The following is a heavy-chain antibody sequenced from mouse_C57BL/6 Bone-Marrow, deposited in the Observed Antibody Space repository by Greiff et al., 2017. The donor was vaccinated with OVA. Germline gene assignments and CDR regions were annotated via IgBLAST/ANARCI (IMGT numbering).Heavy chain of an antibody. V-gene: IGHV1-64*01. CDR2: IHPNSGST. CDR3: ARPTVVGGDFDY. CDR1: GYTFTSYW. D-gene: IGHD1-1*01. Sequence: QVQLKQPGAELVKPGASVKLSCKASGYTFTSYWMHWVKQRPGQGLEWIGMIHPNSGSTNYNEKFKSKATLTVDKSSSTAYMQLSSLTSEDSAVYYCARPTVVGGDFDYWGQGTTLTVSS. J-gene: IGHJ2*01.